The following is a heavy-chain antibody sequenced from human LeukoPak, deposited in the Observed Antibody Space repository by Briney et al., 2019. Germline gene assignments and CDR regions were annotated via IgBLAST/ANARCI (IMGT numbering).Heavy chain of an antibody. Sequence: GGSLRLSCEASGFTFSIYTMNWVRQAPGKGLEWISYISTNSGTIWYADSVKGRFTVSRDSSKNTMYLQMNSLRAEDTALYYCARDLNYWGQGTLVTVSS. J-gene: IGHJ4*02. CDR1: GFTFSIYT. CDR3: ARDLNY. CDR2: ISTNSGTI. V-gene: IGHV3-48*01.